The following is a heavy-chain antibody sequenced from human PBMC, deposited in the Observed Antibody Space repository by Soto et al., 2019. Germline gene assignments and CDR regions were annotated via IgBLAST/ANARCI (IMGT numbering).Heavy chain of an antibody. CDR3: ARVADCSGGRCYFSVDY. V-gene: IGHV4-30-4*01. CDR2: IYYSGST. D-gene: IGHD2-15*01. CDR1: GDSISSGDYY. J-gene: IGHJ4*02. Sequence: SETLSLTFTVSGDSISSGDYYWSWIRQPPGKGLEWIGYIYYSGSTYYNPSLKSRVTTSVDTSKNQFSLKLSSVTAADTAVYYCARVADCSGGRCYFSVDYWGQGTLVTVSS.